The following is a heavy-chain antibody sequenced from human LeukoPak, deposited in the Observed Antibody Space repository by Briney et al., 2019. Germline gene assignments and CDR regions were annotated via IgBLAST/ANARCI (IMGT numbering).Heavy chain of an antibody. CDR3: ARAISLTGPFDY. V-gene: IGHV3-53*01. D-gene: IGHD2-8*02. CDR2: IYSGGST. CDR1: GFTVSSNY. J-gene: IGHJ4*02. Sequence: GGSLRLSCAASGFTVSSNYMSWVRQAPGKGLEWVSVIYSGGSTYYADSGKGRFTISRDNSKNTLYLQMNSLRAEDTAVYYCARAISLTGPFDYWGQGTLVTVSS.